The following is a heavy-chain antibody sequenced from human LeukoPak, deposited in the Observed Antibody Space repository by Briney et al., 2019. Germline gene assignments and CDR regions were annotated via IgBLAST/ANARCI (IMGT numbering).Heavy chain of an antibody. J-gene: IGHJ4*02. CDR2: IYYTGNT. CDR3: ARSQSGGSYLPFDF. V-gene: IGHV4-39*07. CDR1: GGSISSSSYY. Sequence: SETLSLTCTVSGGSISSSSYYWGWIRQPPGKGLEWIGSIYYTGNTYYNPSLKSRVTISVDTSKNQFYVKMNSVTAADTVVYYCARSQSGGSYLPFDFWGQGTLVTVSS. D-gene: IGHD1-26*01.